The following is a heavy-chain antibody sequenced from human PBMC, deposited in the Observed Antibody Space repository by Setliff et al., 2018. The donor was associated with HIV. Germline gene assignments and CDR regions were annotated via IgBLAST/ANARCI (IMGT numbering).Heavy chain of an antibody. J-gene: IGHJ6*03. CDR2: ISGYNANT. D-gene: IGHD4-17*01. CDR1: GYRFINYG. Sequence: ASVKVSCKASGYRFINYGISWVRQAPGQGLEWMGWISGYNANTNYAQKVQGRVTMTTDTSTSTSYMALRSLRSDDTAVYYCARDLRDLSDYGDAYHYYMDVWGKGTKVTVSS. CDR3: ARDLRDLSDYGDAYHYYMDV. V-gene: IGHV1-18*01.